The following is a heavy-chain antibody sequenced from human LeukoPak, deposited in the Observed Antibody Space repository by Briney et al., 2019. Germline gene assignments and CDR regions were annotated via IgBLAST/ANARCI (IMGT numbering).Heavy chain of an antibody. D-gene: IGHD1-26*01. CDR1: GGSISSYF. V-gene: IGHV4-59*01. Sequence: SETLSLTCTVSGGSISSYFWNWIRQPPGRGLEWIGYIYDSESTNYNPSLKSRVTISVDTSKNQFSLKLSSVTAADTAVYYCARGLSGSYQIDYWGQGTLVTVSS. CDR3: ARGLSGSYQIDY. J-gene: IGHJ4*02. CDR2: IYDSEST.